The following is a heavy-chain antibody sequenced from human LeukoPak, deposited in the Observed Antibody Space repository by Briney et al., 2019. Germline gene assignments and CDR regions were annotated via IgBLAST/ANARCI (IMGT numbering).Heavy chain of an antibody. CDR2: IYHGGST. CDR1: GQSITRNYY. V-gene: IGHV4-38-2*02. CDR3: ARDLGCSGGACYADAFDI. J-gene: IGHJ3*02. Sequence: SETLSLTCAVSGQSITRNYYWGWIRQTPGKRVEWIGSIYHGGSTYLNPSLKSRVTISIDKSQTHCSLNLTSVTAADTAIYYCARDLGCSGGACYADAFDIWGQGTMVTVSS. D-gene: IGHD2-15*01.